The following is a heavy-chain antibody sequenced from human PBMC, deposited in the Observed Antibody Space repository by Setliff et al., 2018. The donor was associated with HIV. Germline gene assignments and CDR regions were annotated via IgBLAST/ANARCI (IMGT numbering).Heavy chain of an antibody. V-gene: IGHV4-31*03. CDR2: IHYSGST. CDR1: GGTISSGGYY. J-gene: IGHJ5*02. Sequence: SETLSLTCTVSGGTISSGGYYWSWIRQHPGKGLEWIGYIHYSGSTYYNPSLKSRLTISVDTSKNQFSLKLTSVTAVDTAAYYCARGTYYKGLDPWGQGTLVTVSS. CDR3: ARGTYYKGLDP. D-gene: IGHD3-10*01.